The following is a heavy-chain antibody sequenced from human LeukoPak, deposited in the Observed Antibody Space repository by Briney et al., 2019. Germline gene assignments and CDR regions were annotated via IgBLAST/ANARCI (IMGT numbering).Heavy chain of an antibody. V-gene: IGHV3-7*01. CDR3: SSSLNS. CDR1: GFSFSKSW. Sequence: GGALRLSCAASGFSFSKSWMDWVRQAPGKGLEWVGNINGDGSDKDYVDSVNGRFTISRDNAKNLLYLQMNSMRAEDTAVYFCSSSLNSWGLGTLVTVSP. D-gene: IGHD1-26*01. J-gene: IGHJ4*02. CDR2: INGDGSDK.